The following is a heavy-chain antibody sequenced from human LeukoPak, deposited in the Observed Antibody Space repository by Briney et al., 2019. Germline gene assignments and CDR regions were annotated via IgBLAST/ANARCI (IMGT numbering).Heavy chain of an antibody. J-gene: IGHJ6*02. CDR3: ARAKEGYNYYYYGMDV. D-gene: IGHD5-12*01. Sequence: ASVKVSCKASGYSFTSYGISWVRQAPGQGLEWMGWISAYNGNTNYAQKLQGRVTMTTDTSTSTAYMELRSLRSDDTAVFYCARAKEGYNYYYYGMDVWGQGTTVTVSS. CDR1: GYSFTSYG. V-gene: IGHV1-18*01. CDR2: ISAYNGNT.